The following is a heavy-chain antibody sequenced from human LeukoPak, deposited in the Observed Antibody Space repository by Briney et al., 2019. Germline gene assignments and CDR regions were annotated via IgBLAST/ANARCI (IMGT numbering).Heavy chain of an antibody. CDR1: GFTFSSYS. J-gene: IGHJ4*02. CDR3: ARVSSTGYAVSSGLYY. Sequence: PGGSLRLSCAASGFTFSSYSMNWVRQAPGKGLEWVSYISSSSSTIYYADSVKGRFTISRDNAKNSLYLQMNSLRAEDTAVYFCARVSSTGYAVSSGLYYWGQGVLVTVSS. D-gene: IGHD3-22*01. CDR2: ISSSSSTI. V-gene: IGHV3-48*01.